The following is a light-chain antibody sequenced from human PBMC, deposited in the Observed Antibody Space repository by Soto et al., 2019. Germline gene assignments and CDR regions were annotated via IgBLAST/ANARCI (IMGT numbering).Light chain of an antibody. V-gene: IGLV4-69*01. CDR3: QTWSTGIRV. J-gene: IGLJ2*01. CDR1: SGHSNYA. Sequence: QPVLTQSPSASASLGASVTLTCTLSSGHSNYAIAWHQQHPEKGPRYLMKLNSDGSHTKGDGIPDRFSGSSSGAERYLTVSSLQSEDEADYYCQTWSTGIRVFGGGTQLTVL. CDR2: LNSDGSH.